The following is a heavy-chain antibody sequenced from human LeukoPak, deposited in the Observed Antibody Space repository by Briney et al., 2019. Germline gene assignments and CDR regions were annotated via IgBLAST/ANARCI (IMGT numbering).Heavy chain of an antibody. CDR3: AKGGHYSFFDY. D-gene: IGHD2-15*01. V-gene: IGHV3-23*01. J-gene: IGHJ4*02. Sequence: GRSLRLSCAASGFTFSSYAMHWVRQAPGKGLEWVSTISGDGTDKYFADSVKGRFTISRDNSKSTVSLQMNSLRVEDMAVYYCAKGGHYSFFDYWGQGTLVTVSS. CDR2: ISGDGTDK. CDR1: GFTFSSYA.